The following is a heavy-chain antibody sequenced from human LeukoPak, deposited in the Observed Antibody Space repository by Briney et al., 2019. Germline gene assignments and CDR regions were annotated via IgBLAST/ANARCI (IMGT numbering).Heavy chain of an antibody. J-gene: IGHJ4*02. CDR2: IGSSGTSI. CDR3: ALLAVASDFDY. Sequence: GGSLRLSCAVSGFPFSVYEMNWVRQAPGKGLEWVSNIGSSGTSIYYADSVRGRFSISRNNAKSSLYLQMNSLRVEDTAVYYCALLAVASDFDYWGQGALVTVSS. V-gene: IGHV3-48*03. CDR1: GFPFSVYE. D-gene: IGHD6-19*01.